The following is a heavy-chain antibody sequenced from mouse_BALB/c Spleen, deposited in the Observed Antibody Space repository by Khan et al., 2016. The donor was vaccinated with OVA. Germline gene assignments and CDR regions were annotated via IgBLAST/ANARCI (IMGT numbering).Heavy chain of an antibody. CDR3: ARGGSSGPAGFAY. Sequence: EVQLQESGPGLVKPSQSLSLTCSVTGYSITSGYFWNWIRQFPGNNLEWMGYIRYDGDSNYNPSLKSRISITRDTSKNQFFLKLNSVTPEDTATYYCARGGSSGPAGFAYWGQGTLVTVST. CDR2: IRYDGDS. J-gene: IGHJ3*01. CDR1: GYSITSGYF. D-gene: IGHD3-1*01. V-gene: IGHV3-6*02.